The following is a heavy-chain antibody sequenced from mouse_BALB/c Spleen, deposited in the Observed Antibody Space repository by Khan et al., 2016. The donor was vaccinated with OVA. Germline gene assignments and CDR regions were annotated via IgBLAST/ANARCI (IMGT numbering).Heavy chain of an antibody. CDR2: MWAGRST. D-gene: IGHD2-14*01. CDR1: GFSLTSFC. CDR3: DRALPYYRYDGYAMDY. Sequence: QVQLKQSGPGLVAPSQSLSITCTVSGFSLTSFCVHWVRQPPGKGLEWVGVMWAGRSTNYNSALMSRLSISKDNSKSQVFLKMKRLQTDDTAMYYGDRALPYYRYDGYAMDYWGQGTSVTVSS. V-gene: IGHV2-9*02. J-gene: IGHJ4*01.